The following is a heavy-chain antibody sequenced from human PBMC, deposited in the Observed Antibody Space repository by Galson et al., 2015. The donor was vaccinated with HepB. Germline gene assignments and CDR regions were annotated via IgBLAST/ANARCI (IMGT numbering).Heavy chain of an antibody. V-gene: IGHV3-21*01. J-gene: IGHJ3*02. CDR1: GFTFSSYS. Sequence: SLRLSCAASGFTFSSYSMNWVRQAPGKGLEWVSSISSSSSYIYYADSVKGRFTISRDNAKNSLYLQMNSLRAEDTAVYYCATFPGIAVAGTARDAFDIWGQGTMVTVSS. CDR3: ATFPGIAVAGTARDAFDI. D-gene: IGHD6-19*01. CDR2: ISSSSSYI.